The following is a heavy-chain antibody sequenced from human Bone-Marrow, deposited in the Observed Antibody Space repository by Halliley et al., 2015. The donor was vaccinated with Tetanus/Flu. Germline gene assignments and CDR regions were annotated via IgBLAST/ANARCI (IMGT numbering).Heavy chain of an antibody. CDR2: ISGGGAGT. CDR3: AKDLSPTPYYYDSGDGFDY. CDR1: GFTFRDYA. D-gene: IGHD3-22*01. J-gene: IGHJ4*02. Sequence: SLRLSCTASGFTFRDYAMRWVRQAPGKGLEWVSGISGGGAGTHYTDSVKGRFTISRDRTKNTLYLQMNSLRAEDTAVYYCAKDLSPTPYYYDSGDGFDYWGQGTLVTVST. V-gene: IGHV3-23*01.